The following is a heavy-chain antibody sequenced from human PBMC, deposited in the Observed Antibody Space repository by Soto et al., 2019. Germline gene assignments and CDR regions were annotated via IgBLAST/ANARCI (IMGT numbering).Heavy chain of an antibody. J-gene: IGHJ4*02. CDR3: ARPTNDYRQLVPFDY. CDR2: ISSRTDTK. CDR1: GLRSGEYD. D-gene: IGHD2-8*01. Sequence: AGSLRLACVVLGLRSGEYDLHWPRQAPGKGLEWVPYISSRTDTKYYADSVRGRFSISRDDAGNSLFLQMTSLRPEDTALYYCARPTNDYRQLVPFDYWGQGVQVTVSS. V-gene: IGHV3-11*04.